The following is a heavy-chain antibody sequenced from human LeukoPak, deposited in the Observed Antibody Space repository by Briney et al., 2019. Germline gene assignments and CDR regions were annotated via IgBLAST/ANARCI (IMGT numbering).Heavy chain of an antibody. Sequence: PVGSLRLSCAASRFTFSNYWMTWVRQAPGKGLEWVGNINQDASEINYVDSVKGRFTISRVNAENSLYLQMNSLRAEDTAIYYCARDRHINSWSNDRFDYWGRGAVVTVSS. CDR3: ARDRHINSWSNDRFDY. CDR2: INQDASEI. CDR1: RFTFSNYW. D-gene: IGHD6-13*01. V-gene: IGHV3-7*01. J-gene: IGHJ4*02.